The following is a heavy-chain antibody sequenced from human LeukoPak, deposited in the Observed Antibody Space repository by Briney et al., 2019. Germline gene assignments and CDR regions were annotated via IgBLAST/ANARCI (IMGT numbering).Heavy chain of an antibody. CDR1: GFTFDDYG. Sequence: GGSLRLSCAASGFTFDDYGMSWVRQAPGKGLEWVSGINWNGGSTGYADSVKGRFTISRDNAKNSLYLQMNSLRAEDTALYYCARVRDGRQPLQKIIKAYYFDYWGQGTLVTVSS. V-gene: IGHV3-20*04. CDR3: ARVRDGRQPLQKIIKAYYFDY. CDR2: INWNGGST. J-gene: IGHJ4*02. D-gene: IGHD6-13*01.